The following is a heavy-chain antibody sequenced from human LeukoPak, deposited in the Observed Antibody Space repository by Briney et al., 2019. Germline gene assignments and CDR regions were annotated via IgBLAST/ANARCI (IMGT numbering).Heavy chain of an antibody. CDR3: ARAMTTIPYYYMDV. CDR2: IYYSGST. Sequence: SETLSLTCTVSGGSISSYYWSWIRQPPGKGLEWIGYIYYSGSTNYNPSLKSRVTISVDTSKNQFSLKLSSVTAADTAVYYCARAMTTIPYYYMDVWGKGTTVTVSS. V-gene: IGHV4-59*12. J-gene: IGHJ6*03. D-gene: IGHD4-17*01. CDR1: GGSISSYY.